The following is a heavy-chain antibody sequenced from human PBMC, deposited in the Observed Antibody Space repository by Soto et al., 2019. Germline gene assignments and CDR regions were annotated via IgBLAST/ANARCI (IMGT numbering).Heavy chain of an antibody. D-gene: IGHD2-15*01. J-gene: IGHJ5*02. CDR2: FIPIFPAP. CDR1: GGTIRTYT. Sequence: VQLVQSGPELKKPGSSVKVSCRASGGTIRTYTISWVRQAPGQGLEWMGAFIPIFPAPNFAQKFKDRLTITADDSTNTAFMELSSLPSEDTALYYCATGEVVPAYPNWLDTWGQGSLVTVSS. CDR3: ATGEVVPAYPNWLDT. V-gene: IGHV1-69*12.